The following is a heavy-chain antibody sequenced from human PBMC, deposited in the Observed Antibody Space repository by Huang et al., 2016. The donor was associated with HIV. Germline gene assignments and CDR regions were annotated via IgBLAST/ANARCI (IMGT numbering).Heavy chain of an antibody. CDR2: REQDGSEK. CDR1: TATFKAYW. CDR3: ATKASAMDI. V-gene: IGHV3-7*01. D-gene: IGHD1-7*01. Sequence: LVESGGGVVQPGGSRRLSCAGATATFKAYWMSWVRQRPGQGLEMVAKREQDGSEKYDMDSVEGRFNISRDNVKKLLFLEMNNLRVADTAVYYCATKASAMDIWGQGTTVIVSS. J-gene: IGHJ6*02.